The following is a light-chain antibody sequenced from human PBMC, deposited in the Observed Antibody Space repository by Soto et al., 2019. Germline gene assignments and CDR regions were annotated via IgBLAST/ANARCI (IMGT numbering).Light chain of an antibody. J-gene: IGKJ2*01. CDR1: QSLLHSNGYNY. CDR3: MQARQTPYT. Sequence: DIVMTQSPLSLPVTPGEPASISCRSSQSLLHSNGYNYLDWYLQKPGQSPQLLIYLGSNRASGVADRFSGSGSGTDFTLKISRVEAEDVGVYYCMQARQTPYTFGQGIKLEIK. CDR2: LGS. V-gene: IGKV2-28*01.